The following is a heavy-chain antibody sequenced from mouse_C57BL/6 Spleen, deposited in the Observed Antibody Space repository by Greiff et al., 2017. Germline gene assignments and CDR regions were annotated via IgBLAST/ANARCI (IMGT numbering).Heavy chain of an antibody. J-gene: IGHJ3*01. V-gene: IGHV1-82*01. CDR3: ARVGGISPPWFAY. D-gene: IGHD1-1*01. CDR1: GYAFSSSW. CDR2: IYPGDGDT. Sequence: QVQLQQSGPELVKPGASVKISCKASGYAFSSSWMNWVKQRPGKGLEWIGRIYPGDGDTNYNGKFKGKATLTADKSSSTAYMQLSILTSGDSAVYFGARVGGISPPWFAYGGQGTLVTVSA.